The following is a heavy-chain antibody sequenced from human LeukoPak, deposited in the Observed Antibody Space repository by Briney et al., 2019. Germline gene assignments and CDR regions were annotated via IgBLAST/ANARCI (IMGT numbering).Heavy chain of an antibody. V-gene: IGHV1-2*02. J-gene: IGHJ4*02. CDR2: INPNSGGT. CDR3: ARVQVLLWFGIDY. Sequence: ASVKVSCKASGYTFTGYHMHWVRQAPGQGLEWMGWINPNSGGTNYAQKFQGRVTMTRDTSISTAYMELSRLRSDDTAVYYCARVQVLLWFGIDYWGQGTLVTVSS. CDR1: GYTFTGYH. D-gene: IGHD3-10*01.